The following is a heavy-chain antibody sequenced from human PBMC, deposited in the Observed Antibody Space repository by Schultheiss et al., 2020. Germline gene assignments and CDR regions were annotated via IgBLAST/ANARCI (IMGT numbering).Heavy chain of an antibody. CDR3: ARCSGGDRYYYYGMDV. CDR2: IIPILGIA. D-gene: IGHD2-15*01. Sequence: SVKVSCKASGGTFSSYTISWVRQAPGQGLEWMGRIIPILGIANYAQKFQGRVTITADKSTSTAYMELSSLRSEDTAVYYCARCSGGDRYYYYGMDVWGQGTTVTVS. V-gene: IGHV1-69*02. J-gene: IGHJ6*02. CDR1: GGTFSSYT.